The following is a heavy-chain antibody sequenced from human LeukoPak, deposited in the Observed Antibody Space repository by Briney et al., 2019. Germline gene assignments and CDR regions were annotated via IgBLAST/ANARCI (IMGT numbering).Heavy chain of an antibody. CDR1: GFTFNTYG. J-gene: IGHJ4*02. CDR2: ISSRATAI. V-gene: IGHV3-48*04. CDR3: ARDFGRYFDY. Sequence: GGSLRLSCAASGFTFNTYGMSWVRQAPGKGLEWVSYISSRATAIYYADSVKGRFTISRDNAKNSLYLQMNSLRAEDTAVYYCARDFGRYFDYWGQGTLVTVSS. D-gene: IGHD3-10*01.